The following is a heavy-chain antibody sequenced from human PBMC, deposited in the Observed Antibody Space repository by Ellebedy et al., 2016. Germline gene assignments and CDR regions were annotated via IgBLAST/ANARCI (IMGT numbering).Heavy chain of an antibody. CDR2: IYYSGST. CDR3: ARQYPSLRGGAFDI. V-gene: IGHV4-39*01. D-gene: IGHD4-23*01. Sequence: SETLSLTCTVSGGSISSSSYYWGWIRQPPGKGLEWIGSIYYSGSTYYNPSLKSRVTISVDTSKNQFSLKLSSVTAADTAVYYCARQYPSLRGGAFDIWGQGTMVTVSS. J-gene: IGHJ3*02. CDR1: GGSISSSSYY.